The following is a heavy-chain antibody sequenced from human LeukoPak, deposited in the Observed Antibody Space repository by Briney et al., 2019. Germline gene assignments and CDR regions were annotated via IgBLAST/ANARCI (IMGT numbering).Heavy chain of an antibody. D-gene: IGHD6-19*01. CDR2: IWYDGSNK. J-gene: IGHJ4*02. V-gene: IGHV3-33*06. CDR1: GFTFSSYG. CDR3: AKDRYDSSGWYGDYFDY. Sequence: PGGSLRLSCAASGFTFSSYGMHWARQAPGKGLEWVAVIWYDGSNKYYADSVKGRFTISRDNSKNTLYLQMNSLRAEDTAVYYCAKDRYDSSGWYGDYFDYWGQGTLVTVSS.